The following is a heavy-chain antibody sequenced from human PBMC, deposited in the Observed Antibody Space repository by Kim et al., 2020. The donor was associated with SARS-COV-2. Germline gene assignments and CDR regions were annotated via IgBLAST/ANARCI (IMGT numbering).Heavy chain of an antibody. CDR3: ARAARGYSVS. CDR2: ST. V-gene: IGHV4-59*01. Sequence: STNSTPSLKSRVTISVDTSKNQFSLNLSSVTAADTAVYYCARAARGYSVSWGQGTLVTVSS. D-gene: IGHD5-18*01. J-gene: IGHJ5*02.